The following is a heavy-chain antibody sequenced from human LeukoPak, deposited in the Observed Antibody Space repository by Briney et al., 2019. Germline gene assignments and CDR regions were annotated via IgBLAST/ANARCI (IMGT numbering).Heavy chain of an antibody. CDR3: AKDGEGTGYFDY. J-gene: IGHJ4*02. Sequence: SETLSLTCAVSGGSVSSGSYFWTWIRQPPGKGLKCIGYINFSGYTKYNPSLKSRATISIDASKNQFSLKLSSVTAADTAVYYCAKDGEGTGYFDYWGQGTLVTVSS. CDR2: INFSGYT. V-gene: IGHV4-61*01. D-gene: IGHD7-27*01. CDR1: GGSVSSGSYF.